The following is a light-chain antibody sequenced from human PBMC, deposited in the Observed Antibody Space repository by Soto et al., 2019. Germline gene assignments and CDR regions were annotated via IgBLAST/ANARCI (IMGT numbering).Light chain of an antibody. CDR2: LNSDGSH. CDR1: SGHTNYA. J-gene: IGLJ3*02. Sequence: QPVLTQSPSASASLGASVKLTCTLSSGHTNYAIAWHQQQPEKGPRYLMKLNSDGSHSKGDGIPDRFSGSSSGAERYLTIFSLQSEDEADYYYQTWGTGTWVFGGGTKLTVL. CDR3: QTWGTGTWV. V-gene: IGLV4-69*01.